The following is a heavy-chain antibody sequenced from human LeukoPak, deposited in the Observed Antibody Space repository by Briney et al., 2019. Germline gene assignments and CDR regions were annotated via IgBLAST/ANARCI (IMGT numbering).Heavy chain of an antibody. V-gene: IGHV4-59*01. CDR2: IYYSGST. D-gene: IGHD1-26*01. CDR3: ASLVGATNSYWFDP. Sequence: SETLSLTCAVYGGSFSGYYWSWIRQPPGKGLEWIGYIYYSGSTNYNPSLKSRVTISVDTSKNQFSLKLSSVTAADTAVYYCASLVGATNSYWFDPWGQGTLVTVSS. J-gene: IGHJ5*02. CDR1: GGSFSGYY.